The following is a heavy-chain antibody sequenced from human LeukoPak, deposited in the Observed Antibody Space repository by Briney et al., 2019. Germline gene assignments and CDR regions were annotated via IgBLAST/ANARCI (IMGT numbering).Heavy chain of an antibody. V-gene: IGHV4-59*01. CDR2: IYYSGST. CDR1: GGSFSGYY. D-gene: IGHD3-16*01. Sequence: SEILSLTCAVYGGSFSGYYWSWIRQPPGKGLEWIGYIYYSGSTTYNPSLKSRGTISVDTSKNQFSLKLSSVTAADTAVYYCAREQTTRGSYFDSWGQGTLVTVSS. CDR3: AREQTTRGSYFDS. J-gene: IGHJ4*02.